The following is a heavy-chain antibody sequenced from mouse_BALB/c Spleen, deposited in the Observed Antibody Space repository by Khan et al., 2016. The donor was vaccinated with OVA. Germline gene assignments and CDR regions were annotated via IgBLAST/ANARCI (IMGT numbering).Heavy chain of an antibody. V-gene: IGHV5-17*02. CDR3: ARLGDGGYFDV. D-gene: IGHD2-3*01. CDR2: ISSGRGPI. CDR1: GFTFSNFG. J-gene: IGHJ1*01. Sequence: EVELVESGGGLVQPGGSRKLSCAASGFTFSNFGMHWVRQAPEKGLEWVAFISSGRGPIYSADTVKGRFTIPRDNPKNTLFLQMTSLRSEYTAMYYCARLGDGGYFDVWGAGTTVTVSS.